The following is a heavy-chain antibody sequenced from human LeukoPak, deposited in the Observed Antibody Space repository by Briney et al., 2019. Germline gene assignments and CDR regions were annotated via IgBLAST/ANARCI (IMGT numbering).Heavy chain of an antibody. D-gene: IGHD5-24*01. CDR2: ISAYNGNT. CDR3: ARDRGRDGYNYFDY. J-gene: IGHJ4*02. CDR1: GYTFTGYY. Sequence: ASVKVSCKASGYTFTGYYMHWVRQAPGQGLEWMGWISAYNGNTNYAQKLQGRVTMTTDTSTSTAYMELRSLRSDDTAVYYCARDRGRDGYNYFDYWGQGTLVTVSS. V-gene: IGHV1-18*04.